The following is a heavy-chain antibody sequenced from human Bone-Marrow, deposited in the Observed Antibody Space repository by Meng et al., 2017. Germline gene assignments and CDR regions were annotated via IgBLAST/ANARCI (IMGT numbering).Heavy chain of an antibody. D-gene: IGHD6-19*01. J-gene: IGHJ4*02. CDR1: GGSISSIGW. CDR2: IYHGGDT. Sequence: QEQPQEWGPRLVQPSGPRALSWVVSGGSISSIGWWSWVRQPPGKGLEWIGEIYHGGDTNYNPSLKSRVTIAIDKSKNQFSLKLSSVTAADTAVYYCASWIYSCGWQWGQGALVTVSS. V-gene: IGHV4/OR15-8*02. CDR3: ASWIYSCGWQ.